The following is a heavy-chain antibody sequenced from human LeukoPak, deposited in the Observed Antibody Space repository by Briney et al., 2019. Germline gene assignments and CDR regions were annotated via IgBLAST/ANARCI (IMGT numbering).Heavy chain of an antibody. J-gene: IGHJ6*03. CDR3: APRSPPNYYYYYMDV. Sequence: GGSLRLSCAASGFTFSSYGMSWVRQAPGKGLEWVSAISGSGGSTYYADSVKGRFTISRDNSKNTLYLQMNSLRAEDTAVYYCAPRSPPNYYYYYMDVWGKGTTVTVSS. V-gene: IGHV3-23*01. CDR1: GFTFSSYG. CDR2: ISGSGGST.